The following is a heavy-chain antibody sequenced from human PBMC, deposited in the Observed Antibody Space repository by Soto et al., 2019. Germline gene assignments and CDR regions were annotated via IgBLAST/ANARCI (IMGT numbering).Heavy chain of an antibody. Sequence: GGSLRLSCAASGFTFSSYGMHWVRQAPGKGLVWVAVISYDGSNKYYADSVKGRFTISRDNSKNTLYLQMNSLRAEDTAVYYCAKVGFRGYSGYDYYYYYGMDVWGQGTTVTVSS. CDR1: GFTFSSYG. J-gene: IGHJ6*01. CDR3: AKVGFRGYSGYDYYYYYGMDV. V-gene: IGHV3-30*18. D-gene: IGHD5-12*01. CDR2: ISYDGSNK.